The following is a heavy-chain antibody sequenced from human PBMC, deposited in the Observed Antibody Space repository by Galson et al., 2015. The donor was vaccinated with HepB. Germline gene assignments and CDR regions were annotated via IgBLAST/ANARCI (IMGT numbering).Heavy chain of an antibody. Sequence: SLRLSCAASGFTFSTYSMNWVRQAPGKGLECVSYITSSGTTIYYADSVKGRFTISRDNAKNSLYLQMNSLRVEDTAVYYCTRDATPGYYYGSGSYQWGQGTLVTVSS. CDR3: TRDATPGYYYGSGSYQ. D-gene: IGHD3-10*01. V-gene: IGHV3-48*04. CDR2: ITSSGTTI. CDR1: GFTFSTYS. J-gene: IGHJ4*02.